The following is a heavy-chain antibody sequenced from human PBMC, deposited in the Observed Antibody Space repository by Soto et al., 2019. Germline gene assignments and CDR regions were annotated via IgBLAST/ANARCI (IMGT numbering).Heavy chain of an antibody. CDR1: GFSFSSCA. Sequence: QVQLVESGGGVVQPGRSLRLSCAASGFSFSSCAMHWVRQAPGKGLEWVAVVSHDGSNKYYAYSVKGRVTSSRGNSINSVSLQMNTLRAEDTDVYYCARVRIAVAGIAYSVNYWGQGTLVTVPS. CDR3: ARVRIAVAGIAYSVNY. CDR2: VSHDGSNK. J-gene: IGHJ4*02. D-gene: IGHD6-19*01. V-gene: IGHV3-30-3*01.